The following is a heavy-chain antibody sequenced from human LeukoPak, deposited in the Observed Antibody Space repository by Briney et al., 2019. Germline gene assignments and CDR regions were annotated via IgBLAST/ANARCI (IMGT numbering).Heavy chain of an antibody. Sequence: GGSLRLSCAASGFTFSNYSMNWVRQAPGKGLEWVSLIIGSSGTTFYADSVKGRFTISKDKSKSTLYLQMNSLRAEDTAVYYCAKGAYDYIEIAYFDYWGQGSLVTVSS. CDR3: AKGAYDYIEIAYFDY. CDR2: IIGSSGTT. D-gene: IGHD5-12*01. V-gene: IGHV3-23*01. J-gene: IGHJ4*02. CDR1: GFTFSNYS.